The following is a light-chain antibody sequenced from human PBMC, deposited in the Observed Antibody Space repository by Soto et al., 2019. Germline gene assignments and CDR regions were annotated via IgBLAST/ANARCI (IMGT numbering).Light chain of an antibody. V-gene: IGKV3-15*01. CDR2: RAS. CDR1: QNIYSN. CDR3: QQYGGSPTT. Sequence: IVMTQSPATLSVSPGERATLSCRASQNIYSNIAWYQQRPGQAPRLLIYRASTRAPGVPARFSGSGSGTDFTLTISSLQSEDFEVYYCQQYGGSPTTFGQGTKVDIK. J-gene: IGKJ1*01.